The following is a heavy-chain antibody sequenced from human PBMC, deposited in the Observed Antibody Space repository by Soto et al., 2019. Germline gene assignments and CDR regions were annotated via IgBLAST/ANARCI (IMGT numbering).Heavy chain of an antibody. CDR3: ASQAQTVVVPAANDYYMDV. V-gene: IGHV4-59*01. J-gene: IGHJ6*03. CDR1: GGYISSYY. D-gene: IGHD2-2*01. CDR2: IYYSGST. Sequence: QVQLQESGPGLVKPSETLSLTCTVSGGYISSYYWSWIRQPPGKGLEWIGYIYYSGSTNYNPSLKRRVTIAVDTSKNQFSLKLSSVTAADTAVYYCASQAQTVVVPAANDYYMDVWGKGTTVTVSS.